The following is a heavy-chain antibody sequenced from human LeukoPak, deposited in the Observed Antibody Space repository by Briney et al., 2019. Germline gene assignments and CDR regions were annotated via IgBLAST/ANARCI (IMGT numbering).Heavy chain of an antibody. CDR1: GFTFGSYA. Sequence: GGSLRLSCAASGFTFGSYAMSWVRQAPGKGLEWVSAISGSGGSTYYADSVKGRFTISRDNSKNTLYLQMNSLRAEDTAVYYCAKDLGIVVVALDYWGQGTLVTVSS. V-gene: IGHV3-23*01. D-gene: IGHD2-15*01. CDR2: ISGSGGST. CDR3: AKDLGIVVVALDY. J-gene: IGHJ4*02.